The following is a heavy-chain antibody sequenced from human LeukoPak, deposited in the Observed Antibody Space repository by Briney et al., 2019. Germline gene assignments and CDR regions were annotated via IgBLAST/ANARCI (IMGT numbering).Heavy chain of an antibody. V-gene: IGHV1-18*01. D-gene: IGHD3-10*01. CDR1: GYTFTSYG. CDR2: ISAYNGNT. CDR3: ARDSRITMVRGVGGAFDI. J-gene: IGHJ3*02. Sequence: PWASVKVSCKASGYTFTSYGISWVRQAPGQGLEWMGWISAYNGNTNYAQKLQGRVTMTTDTSTSTAYMELRSLRSDDTAVYYCARDSRITMVRGVGGAFDIWGQGTMVTVSS.